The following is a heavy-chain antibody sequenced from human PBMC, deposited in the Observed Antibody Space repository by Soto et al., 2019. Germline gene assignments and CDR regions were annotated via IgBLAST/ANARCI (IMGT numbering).Heavy chain of an antibody. CDR2: TYYKSKWYY. V-gene: IGHV6-1*01. J-gene: IGHJ6*03. Sequence: SQTLSLTCDISGDSVSSNSAGWNWIRQTPSRGLEWLGRTYYKSKWYYTYAASVKSRITVSPDTSKNQFSLQSTSVTPEDTAVYYCARGSWDDVSGHYYMDVWDKGTTVTVSS. CDR3: ARGSWDDVSGHYYMDV. CDR1: GDSVSSNSAG. D-gene: IGHD1-1*01.